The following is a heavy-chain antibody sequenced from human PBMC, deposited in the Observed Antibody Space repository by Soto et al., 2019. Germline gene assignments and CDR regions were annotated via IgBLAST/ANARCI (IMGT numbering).Heavy chain of an antibody. D-gene: IGHD1-7*01. J-gene: IGHJ4*02. CDR2: INAGNGNT. V-gene: IGHV1-3*01. Sequence: ASVKVSCKASGYTFTIYSMHWVRQAPGQRLEWMGWINAGNGNTKYSQKFQGRVTITRDTSASTAYMELSSLRSEDTAVYYCASIQNWNYYLYWGQGTLLTVSS. CDR1: GYTFTIYS. CDR3: ASIQNWNYYLY.